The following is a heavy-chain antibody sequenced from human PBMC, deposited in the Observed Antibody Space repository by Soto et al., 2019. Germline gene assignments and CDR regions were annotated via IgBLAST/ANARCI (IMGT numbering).Heavy chain of an antibody. CDR2: ISRDGSSY. Sequence: GGSLRLSCAASGFIFSSYGMHWVRQAPGKGLEWVAVISRDGSSYYYADSVKGRFTISRDNSKNTLYLQMNSLRAEDTAFYYCANDYYATSGYSYWGQGTLVTVSS. D-gene: IGHD3-22*01. CDR1: GFIFSSYG. V-gene: IGHV3-30*18. J-gene: IGHJ4*02. CDR3: ANDYYATSGYSY.